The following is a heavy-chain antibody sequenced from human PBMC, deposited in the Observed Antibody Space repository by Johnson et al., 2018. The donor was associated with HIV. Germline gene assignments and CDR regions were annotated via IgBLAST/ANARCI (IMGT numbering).Heavy chain of an antibody. Sequence: VQLVESGGGLVQPGGSLRLSCATSGFTFSSYWMSWVRQAPGKGLEWVANVKQDGSEKYYVDSVKGRFTISRDNAKNSLYLQMNGLRAEDTAVYYCAREQELIGERAFDIWGQGTMVTVYS. D-gene: IGHD6-13*01. J-gene: IGHJ3*02. CDR2: VKQDGSEK. CDR1: GFTFSSYW. V-gene: IGHV3-7*05. CDR3: AREQELIGERAFDI.